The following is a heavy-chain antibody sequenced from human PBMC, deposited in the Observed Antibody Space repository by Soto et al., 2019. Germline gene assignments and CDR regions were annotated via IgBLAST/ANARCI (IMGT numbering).Heavy chain of an antibody. V-gene: IGHV1-18*01. CDR3: ARDTPHHLLADYYLDY. Sequence: ASVKVSCKASGYTFTAYGITWVRQAPGQGLEWMGWISAYNDNTNSAQKLQGRVTMTTDTFTSTAYMELRSLRSDDTAVYYCARDTPHHLLADYYLDYWGQGTLVTVSS. CDR2: ISAYNDNT. J-gene: IGHJ4*02. D-gene: IGHD2-21*01. CDR1: GYTFTAYG.